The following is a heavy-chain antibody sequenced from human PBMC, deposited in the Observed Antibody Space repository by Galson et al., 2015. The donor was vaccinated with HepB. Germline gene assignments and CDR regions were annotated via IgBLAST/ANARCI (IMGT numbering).Heavy chain of an antibody. D-gene: IGHD5-18*01. V-gene: IGHV3-23*01. Sequence: SLRLSCAASGFTFSSYAMSWVRQAPGKGLEWVSAISGSGGGTYYADSVKGRFTISRDNSKNTLYLQMNSLRAEDTAVYYCAKVVGYSYGRNDYWGQGTLVTVSS. CDR3: AKVVGYSYGRNDY. J-gene: IGHJ4*02. CDR2: ISGSGGGT. CDR1: GFTFSSYA.